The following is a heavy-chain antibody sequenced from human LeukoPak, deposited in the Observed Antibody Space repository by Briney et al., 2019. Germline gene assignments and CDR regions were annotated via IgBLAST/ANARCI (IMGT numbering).Heavy chain of an antibody. J-gene: IGHJ4*02. CDR1: GFAGSSNY. Sequence: PGGSLRLSCAASGFAGSSNYMSWVRQAPGRGLEWVSVIYSGGSTYYADSVKGRCPISRNNSKNTLNLQMNSLRPEDPAVDYCSGGGGTTVTTFDYWGQGTLVTVSS. D-gene: IGHD4-17*01. V-gene: IGHV3-53*01. CDR2: IYSGGST. CDR3: SGGGGTTVTTFDY.